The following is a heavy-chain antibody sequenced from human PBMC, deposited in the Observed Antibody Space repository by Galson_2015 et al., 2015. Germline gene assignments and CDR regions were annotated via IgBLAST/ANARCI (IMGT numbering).Heavy chain of an antibody. CDR1: GYTLTELS. J-gene: IGHJ4*02. CDR3: ATWYDTVSYFDY. V-gene: IGHV1-24*01. D-gene: IGHD3-22*01. Sequence: SVKVSCKVSGYTLTELSMHWVRQAPGKGLEWMGGFDPEDGETIYAQKFQGRVTMTEDTSTDTAYMELSSLRSEDTAVYYCATWYDTVSYFDYWGQGTLVTVSS. CDR2: FDPEDGET.